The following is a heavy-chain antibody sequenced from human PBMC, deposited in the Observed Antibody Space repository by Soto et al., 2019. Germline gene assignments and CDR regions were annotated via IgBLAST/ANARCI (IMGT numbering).Heavy chain of an antibody. D-gene: IGHD6-19*01. V-gene: IGHV3-30*18. CDR3: AKDSALYSSCWYEGFDY. CDR2: ISYDGSNK. J-gene: IGHJ4*02. Sequence: GGSLRLSCAASGFTFSSYGMHWVRQAPGKGLDWVAVISYDGSNKYYADSVKGRFTISRDNSKNTLYLQMNSLRAEDTAVYYCAKDSALYSSCWYEGFDYWGQGTLVTVSS. CDR1: GFTFSSYG.